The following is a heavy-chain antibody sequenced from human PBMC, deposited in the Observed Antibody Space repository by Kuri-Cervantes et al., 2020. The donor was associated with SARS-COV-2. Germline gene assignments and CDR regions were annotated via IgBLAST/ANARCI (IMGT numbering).Heavy chain of an antibody. J-gene: IGHJ4*02. CDR1: GFTFSSYG. CDR3: AKTYDY. V-gene: IGHV3-30*02. Sequence: GESLKISCAASGFTFSSYGMHWVRQAPGKGLEWVAFIRYDGSNKYYADSVKGRFTIYRDNSKNTLYLQMNSLRAEDTAVYYCAKTYDYWGQGTLVTVSS. CDR2: IRYDGSNK.